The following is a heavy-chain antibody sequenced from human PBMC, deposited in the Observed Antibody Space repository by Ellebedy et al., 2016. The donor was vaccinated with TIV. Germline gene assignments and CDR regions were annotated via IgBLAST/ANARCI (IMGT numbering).Heavy chain of an antibody. CDR3: ARQEVSYASGTYYINNWFDP. CDR1: GGTFNNYA. V-gene: IGHV1-69*06. J-gene: IGHJ5*02. D-gene: IGHD3-10*01. Sequence: AASVKVSCKASGGTFNNYAISWVRQAPGQGLEWMGEINPIFETSHYAQNFQGRVTITADSSTSTAYMELSRLKSEDTAVYYCARQEVSYASGTYYINNWFDPWGQGSQVTVSS. CDR2: INPIFETS.